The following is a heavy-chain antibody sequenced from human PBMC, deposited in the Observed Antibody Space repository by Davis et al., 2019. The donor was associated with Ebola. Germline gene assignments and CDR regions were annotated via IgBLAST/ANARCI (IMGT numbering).Heavy chain of an antibody. CDR2: IRSKANSYAT. D-gene: IGHD1-14*01. V-gene: IGHV3-73*01. CDR1: GFTFSGSA. J-gene: IGHJ6*03. CDR3: ARDPSGYYRYYMDV. Sequence: GESLKISCAASGFTFSGSAMHWVRQASGKGLEWVGRIRSKANSYATAYAASVKGRFTISRDDSKNTAYLQMNSLRAEDTAVYYCARDPSGYYRYYMDVWGKGTTVTVSS.